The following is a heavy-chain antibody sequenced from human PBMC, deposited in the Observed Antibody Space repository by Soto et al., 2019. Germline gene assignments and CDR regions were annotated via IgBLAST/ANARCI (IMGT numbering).Heavy chain of an antibody. V-gene: IGHV1-8*01. CDR1: GYTFTSYD. J-gene: IGHJ4*02. CDR2: MNPNSGNT. CDR3: ARGLWFGELLPHWFDY. D-gene: IGHD3-10*01. Sequence: ASVKVSCKASGYTFTSYDINWVRQATGQGLEWMGWMNPNSGNTGYAQKFQGRVTMTRNTSISTAYMELSSLRSEDTAVYYCARGLWFGELLPHWFDYWGQGTLVTVSS.